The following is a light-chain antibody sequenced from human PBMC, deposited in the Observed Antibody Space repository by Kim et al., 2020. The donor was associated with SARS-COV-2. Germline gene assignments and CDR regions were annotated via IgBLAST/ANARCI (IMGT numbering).Light chain of an antibody. CDR2: QDV. J-gene: IGLJ2*01. V-gene: IGLV3-1*01. CDR3: QAWDSNIGI. Sequence: SYELTQPPSLSVSPGQTANIICSGDKLGDKYVHWYQQKAGQSPVLVIYQDVKRPSGVPERFSGSNSGNTATLTISGTQPLDEAHYHCQAWDSNIGIFGGGTQLTVL. CDR1: KLGDKY.